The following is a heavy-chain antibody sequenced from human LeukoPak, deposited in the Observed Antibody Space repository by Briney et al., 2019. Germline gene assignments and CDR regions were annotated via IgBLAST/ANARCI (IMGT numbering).Heavy chain of an antibody. D-gene: IGHD3-3*01. CDR2: ISGSGGST. CDR3: ANHLVYDFWSGYYFDY. Sequence: PGGSLRLSCAASGFSFSIYAMSWVRQAPGKGLEWVSAISGSGGSTYYAGSVKGRFTISRDNSKSTLYLQMNSLRAEDTAVYYCANHLVYDFWSGYYFDYWGQGTLVTVSS. V-gene: IGHV3-23*01. J-gene: IGHJ4*02. CDR1: GFSFSIYA.